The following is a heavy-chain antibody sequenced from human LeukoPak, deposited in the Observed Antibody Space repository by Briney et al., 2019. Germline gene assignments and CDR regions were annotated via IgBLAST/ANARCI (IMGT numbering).Heavy chain of an antibody. J-gene: IGHJ2*01. CDR1: GFTFSSYE. CDR3: AREGVWMADTGEPRGYFDL. D-gene: IGHD1-14*01. CDR2: ISSSGSTI. V-gene: IGHV3-48*03. Sequence: PGGSLRLSCAASGFTFSSYEMNWVRQAPGKGLEGVSYISSSGSTIYYADSVKGRFTISRDNAKNSLYLQMNSLRAEDTAVYYCAREGVWMADTGEPRGYFDLWGRGTLVTVSS.